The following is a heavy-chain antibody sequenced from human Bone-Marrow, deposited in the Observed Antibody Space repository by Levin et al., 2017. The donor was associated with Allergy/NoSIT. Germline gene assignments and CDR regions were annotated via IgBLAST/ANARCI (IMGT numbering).Heavy chain of an antibody. J-gene: IGHJ4*02. D-gene: IGHD5-24*01. V-gene: IGHV4-31*03. CDR3: AREDGYVFDC. CDR1: GGSFSGGGYH. Sequence: SETLSLTCTVSGGSFSGGGYHWSWIRQHPETGLEWIVYISYRGTTYYNPSLKSRVTMSVDTSKTQFSLNLSSVTAADTAVYFCAREDGYVFDCWGQGTPVTVSS. CDR2: ISYRGTT.